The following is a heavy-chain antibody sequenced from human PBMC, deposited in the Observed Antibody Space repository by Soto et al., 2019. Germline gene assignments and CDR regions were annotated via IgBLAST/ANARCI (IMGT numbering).Heavy chain of an antibody. J-gene: IGHJ5*02. D-gene: IGHD1-7*01. CDR2: IDPGDSET. CDR1: GYNFTSHW. Sequence: LGESLKISCKGSGYNFTSHWISWVRQMPGKGLEWMGRIDPGDSETNYSPSFQGHVTISVDKSISTAYLQWTSLKASDTAMYYCARWNYAYSPWGQGTLVTVSS. V-gene: IGHV5-10-1*01. CDR3: ARWNYAYSP.